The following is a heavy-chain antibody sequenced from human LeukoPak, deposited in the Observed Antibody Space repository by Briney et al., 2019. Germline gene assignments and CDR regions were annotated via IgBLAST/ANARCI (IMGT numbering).Heavy chain of an antibody. CDR3: ASRVGDYERGYYYYYMDV. V-gene: IGHV4-59*01. CDR2: IYYSGST. J-gene: IGHJ6*03. Sequence: SETLSLTCTVSGGSISSYYWSWIRQPPGKGLEWIGYIYYSGSTNYNPSLKSRVTISVDTSKNQFSLKLSSVTAADTAVYYCASRVGDYERGYYYYYMDVWGKGTTVTVSS. D-gene: IGHD4-17*01. CDR1: GGSISSYY.